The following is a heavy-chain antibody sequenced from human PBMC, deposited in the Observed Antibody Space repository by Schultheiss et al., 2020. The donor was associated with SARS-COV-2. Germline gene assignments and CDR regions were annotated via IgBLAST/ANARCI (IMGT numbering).Heavy chain of an antibody. V-gene: IGHV1-2*02. D-gene: IGHD1-26*01. Sequence: ASVKVSCKASGYTFTGYYMHWVRQAPGQGLEWMGWINPKSGGTNYAQKFQGRVTLTRDTSISTAYMEVSRLRSDDTAVYYCARDRPPAWGYWGQGTLVTVSS. CDR1: GYTFTGYY. J-gene: IGHJ4*02. CDR3: ARDRPPAWGY. CDR2: INPKSGGT.